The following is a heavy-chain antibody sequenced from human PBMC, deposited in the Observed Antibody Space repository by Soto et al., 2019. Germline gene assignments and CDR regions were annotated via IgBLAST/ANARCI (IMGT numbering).Heavy chain of an antibody. D-gene: IGHD6-19*01. CDR1: GASISSSSYY. J-gene: IGHJ4*02. Sequence: SETLSLTCTVSGASISSSSYYWGWIRQPPGKGLEWIGYIYYSGNTYYNPSLKSRVTISVDTSKNQFSLKLSSVTAADTAVYYCARARSGWYSIDYWGQGTLVTVSS. CDR3: ARARSGWYSIDY. CDR2: IYYSGNT. V-gene: IGHV4-39*07.